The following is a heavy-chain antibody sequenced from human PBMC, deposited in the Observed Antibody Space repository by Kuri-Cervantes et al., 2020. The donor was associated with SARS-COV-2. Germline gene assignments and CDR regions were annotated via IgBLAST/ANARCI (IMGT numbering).Heavy chain of an antibody. J-gene: IGHJ4*02. Sequence: SQTLSLTCAVYGGSFSGYYWSWIRPPPGKGLEWIGEINHSGSTNYNPSLKSRVTISVATSKNQFPLKLSSATAADTAVYYCARTYGSGTPPSYWGQGTLVTVSS. CDR1: GGSFSGYY. V-gene: IGHV4-34*01. D-gene: IGHD3-10*01. CDR2: INHSGST. CDR3: ARTYGSGTPPSY.